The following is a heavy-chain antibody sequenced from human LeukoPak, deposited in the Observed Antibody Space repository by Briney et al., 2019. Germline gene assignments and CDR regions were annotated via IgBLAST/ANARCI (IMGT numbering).Heavy chain of an antibody. CDR2: IYYSGSI. V-gene: IGHV4-31*03. CDR3: ARDRGYSYGCDAFDI. CDR1: GGSISRGGYY. Sequence: PSETLSLTCTVSGGSISRGGYYWSWIRQHPGKALEYIGYIYYSGSIYYNPSLKSRVTISLDPSKNQFSLKLSSVTAADTAVYYCARDRGYSYGCDAFDIWGQGTMVTVSS. J-gene: IGHJ3*02. D-gene: IGHD5-18*01.